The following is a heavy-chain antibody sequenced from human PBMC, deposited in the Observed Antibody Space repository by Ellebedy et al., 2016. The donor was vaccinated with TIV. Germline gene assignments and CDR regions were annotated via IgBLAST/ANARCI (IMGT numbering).Heavy chain of an antibody. V-gene: IGHV1-8*01. CDR2: KNPNSGHT. CDR3: ARAWDTGMATNYYYVMDV. Sequence: AASVKVSCKASGYTFTNYDIIWVRQATGQGLEWMAWKNPNSGHTGYAQKFQSRITMTRNTSISTAYMELSSLRSEDTAVYYCARAWDTGMATNYYYVMDVWGPGTTVTVSS. CDR1: GYTFTNYD. J-gene: IGHJ6*02. D-gene: IGHD5-18*01.